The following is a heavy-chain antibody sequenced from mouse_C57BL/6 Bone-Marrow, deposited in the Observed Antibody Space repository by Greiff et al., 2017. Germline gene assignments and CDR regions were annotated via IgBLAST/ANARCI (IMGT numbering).Heavy chain of an antibody. J-gene: IGHJ1*03. CDR3: ARRMVKGYFDV. D-gene: IGHD2-1*01. CDR2: INPNNGGT. CDR1: GYTFTDYY. V-gene: IGHV1-26*01. Sequence: VQLKQSGPELVKPGASVKISCKASGYTFTDYYMNWVKQSHGKSLEWIGDINPNNGGTSYNQKFKGKATLTVDKSSSTAYMELRSLTSEDSAVYYCARRMVKGYFDVWGTGTTVTVSS.